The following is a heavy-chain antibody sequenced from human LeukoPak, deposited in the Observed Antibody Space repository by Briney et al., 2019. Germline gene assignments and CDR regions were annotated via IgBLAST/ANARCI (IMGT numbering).Heavy chain of an antibody. J-gene: IGHJ4*02. V-gene: IGHV3-48*01. CDR3: ARVYGYYDSSGYYSGDYFDY. CDR1: GFTFSNYA. CDR2: ISSSTSII. Sequence: GSLRLSCAASGFTFSNYAVNWVRQAPGKGLEWVSYISSSTSIISYADSVKGRFTISRDNAKNSLYLQMNSLRAEDTAAYYCARVYGYYDSSGYYSGDYFDYWGQGTLVTVSS. D-gene: IGHD3-22*01.